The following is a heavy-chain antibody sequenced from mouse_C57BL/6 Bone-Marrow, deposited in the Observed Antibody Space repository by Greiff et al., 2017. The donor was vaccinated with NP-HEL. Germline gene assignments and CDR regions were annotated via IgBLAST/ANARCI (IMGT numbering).Heavy chain of an antibody. CDR3: ARDGYYVSGY. J-gene: IGHJ2*01. V-gene: IGHV1-81*01. CDR2: IYPRSGNT. D-gene: IGHD2-3*01. Sequence: VQLQQSGAELARPGASVKLSCKASGYTFTSYGISWVKQRTGQGLEWIGEIYPRSGNTYYNEKFKGKATLTADKSTRTAYMELRSLTSEDSAVYFCARDGYYVSGYWGQGTTLTVSS. CDR1: GYTFTSYG.